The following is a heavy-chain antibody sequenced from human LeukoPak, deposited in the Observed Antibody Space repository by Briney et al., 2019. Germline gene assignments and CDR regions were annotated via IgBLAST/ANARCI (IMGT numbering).Heavy chain of an antibody. V-gene: IGHV1-69*06. D-gene: IGHD3-22*01. CDR3: ARGDVGSSGYYYGY. Sequence: ASVKVSCKASGGTFSNYAISWVRQAPGQGLEWMGGIIPIFGTANYAQTFQGRVTITADKSTSTAYMELSSLRSEDTAVYYCARGDVGSSGYYYGYWGQGTLVTVSS. CDR1: GGTFSNYA. J-gene: IGHJ4*02. CDR2: IIPIFGTA.